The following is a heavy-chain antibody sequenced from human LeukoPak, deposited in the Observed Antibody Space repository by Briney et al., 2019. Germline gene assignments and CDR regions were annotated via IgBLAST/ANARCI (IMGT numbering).Heavy chain of an antibody. J-gene: IGHJ4*02. D-gene: IGHD4-17*01. CDR1: GGSISSYY. V-gene: IGHV4-59*01. CDR2: IYYSGST. CDR3: ARAPSTDYGDYANVDY. Sequence: SETLSLTCTVSGGSISSYYWSWIRQPPGKGLEWIGYIYYSGSTNYNPSLKSRVTISVDTSKNQLSLKLSSVTAADTAVYYCARAPSTDYGDYANVDYWGQGTLVTVSS.